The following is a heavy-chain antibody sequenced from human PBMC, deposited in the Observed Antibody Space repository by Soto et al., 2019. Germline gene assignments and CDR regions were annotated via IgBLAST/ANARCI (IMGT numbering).Heavy chain of an antibody. J-gene: IGHJ5*01. V-gene: IGHV4-34*01. CDR1: GGSFSGYY. CDR2: INHSGST. D-gene: IGHD3-9*01. Sequence: PSETLSLTCAVYGGSFSGYYWSWIRQPPGKGPEWIGEINHSGSTNYNPSLKSRVTISVDTSKNQFSLKLSSVTAADTAVYYCARRYFDWLLSGRGWFDPWGQGTLVTVSS. CDR3: ARRYFDWLLSGRGWFDP.